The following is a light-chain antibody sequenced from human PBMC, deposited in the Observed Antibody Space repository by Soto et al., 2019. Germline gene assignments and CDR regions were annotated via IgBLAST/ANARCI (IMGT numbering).Light chain of an antibody. J-gene: IGLJ1*01. CDR1: SSNIGASYE. Sequence: QSVLTQPPSVSGAPGQRVTISCTGSSSNIGASYEVHWYQQLPGRAPKLLIYGNNNRPSGVPDRFSGSKSGTSGSLAITGXXXEDEADXXCQSYDSSLSGYVFGSGTKLTVL. V-gene: IGLV1-40*01. CDR2: GNN. CDR3: QSYDSSLSGYV.